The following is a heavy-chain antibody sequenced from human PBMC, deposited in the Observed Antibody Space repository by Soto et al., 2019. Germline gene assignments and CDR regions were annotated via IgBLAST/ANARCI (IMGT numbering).Heavy chain of an antibody. D-gene: IGHD5-12*01. V-gene: IGHV4-30-4*01. J-gene: IGHJ4*01. CDR1: GGTINSRDYF. Sequence: SEKLPDTYSVSGGTINSRDYFWSWIRLAPGKGLEWIGSIFYTGSTYYSPSLKSRASMSMDTSTNLFSLRLGSLTAADTTVYFGARVKATLYRHYSFDY. CDR2: IFYTGST. CDR3: ARVKATLYRHYSFDY.